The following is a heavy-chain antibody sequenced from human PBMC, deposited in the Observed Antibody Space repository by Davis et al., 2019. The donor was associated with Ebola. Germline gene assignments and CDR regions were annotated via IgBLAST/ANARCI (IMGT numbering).Heavy chain of an antibody. CDR3: ASIAARHVY. Sequence: SLKSRVTISVDTSKNQFSLKLSSVTAADTAVYYCASIAARHVYWGQGTLVTVSS. J-gene: IGHJ4*02. D-gene: IGHD6-6*01. V-gene: IGHV4-59*01.